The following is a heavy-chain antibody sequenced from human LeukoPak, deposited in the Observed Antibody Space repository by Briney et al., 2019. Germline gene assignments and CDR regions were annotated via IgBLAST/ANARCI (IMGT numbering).Heavy chain of an antibody. Sequence: PGGSLRLSCAASGFTFSNYAMTWVRQAPGKGLEWVSVISGVGSNTDYADSVKGRFTISRDNSKNTLYLQMNSLRAEDTAVYYCARVRPTHSSGCLDAWGQGTLVTVSS. J-gene: IGHJ5*02. D-gene: IGHD6-19*01. V-gene: IGHV3-23*01. CDR2: ISGVGSNT. CDR3: ARVRPTHSSGCLDA. CDR1: GFTFSNYA.